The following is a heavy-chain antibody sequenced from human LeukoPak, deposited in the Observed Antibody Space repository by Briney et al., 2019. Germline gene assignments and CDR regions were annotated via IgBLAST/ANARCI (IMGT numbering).Heavy chain of an antibody. Sequence: GGSLRLSCAASGFTFSSYAMHWVRQAPGKGLEWVAVISYDGSNKYYADSVKGRFTISRDNSKNTLYLQMNSLRAEDTAVYYCAVEMATTHDYWGQGTLVTVSS. D-gene: IGHD5-24*01. CDR3: AVEMATTHDY. J-gene: IGHJ4*02. CDR1: GFTFSSYA. V-gene: IGHV3-30*04. CDR2: ISYDGSNK.